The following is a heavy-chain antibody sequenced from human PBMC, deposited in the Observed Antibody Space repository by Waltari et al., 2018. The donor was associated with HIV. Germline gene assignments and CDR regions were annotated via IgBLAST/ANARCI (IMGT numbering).Heavy chain of an antibody. Sequence: QVQLQESGPGLVKPSQTLSLTCTVSGGSITRGSYYWLWIRQTAGKGLEWIGRIYISGSANYNPSLRSRVTMSLDTSKNQFSLKLTSVTAADTAVYYCARGLDILTGYYHWFSDLWGRGTLVTVSS. CDR1: GGSITRGSYY. D-gene: IGHD3-9*01. CDR2: IYISGSA. CDR3: ARGLDILTGYYHWFSDL. V-gene: IGHV4-61*02. J-gene: IGHJ2*01.